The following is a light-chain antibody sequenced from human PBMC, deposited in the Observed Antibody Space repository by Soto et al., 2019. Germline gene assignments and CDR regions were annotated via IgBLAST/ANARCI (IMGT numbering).Light chain of an antibody. CDR2: DVS. CDR3: SSFTGTRGL. Sequence: QSALTQPASVSGSPGQSITISCTGAVSEVAGYTYVSWYQQLPGKGPKVIIYDVSNRPSGVSNRFSGSKSGTTASLTISGLQAEDEADYYCSSFTGTRGLFGGGTKLTVL. J-gene: IGLJ2*01. CDR1: VSEVAGYTY. V-gene: IGLV2-14*03.